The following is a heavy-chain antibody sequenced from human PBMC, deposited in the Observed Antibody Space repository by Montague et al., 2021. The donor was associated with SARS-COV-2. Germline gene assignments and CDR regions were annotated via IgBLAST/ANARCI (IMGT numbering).Heavy chain of an antibody. CDR2: ITSNSRYI. J-gene: IGHJ4*02. CDR3: ARELDSGYDFAY. V-gene: IGHV3-21*01. Sequence: SLRLSCAASGFSFSTYTMNWVRLAPGRGLEWVASITSNSRYIYYKDSLKGRFTVSRDNAKGSLFLQMDNLRADDTAVYYCARELDSGYDFAYWGQGTLVSVSS. CDR1: GFSFSTYT. D-gene: IGHD5-12*01.